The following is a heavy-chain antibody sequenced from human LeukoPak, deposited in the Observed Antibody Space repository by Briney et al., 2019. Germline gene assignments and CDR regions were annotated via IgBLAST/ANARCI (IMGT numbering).Heavy chain of an antibody. CDR2: INHSGST. D-gene: IGHD6-25*01. J-gene: IGHJ6*04. CDR1: GGSFSGYY. Sequence: PSETLSLTCAVYGGSFSGYYWSWIRQPPGKGLVWIGEINHSGSTNYNPSLKSRVTISVDTSKNQFSLKLSSVTAADTAVYYCARVRRPTDVWGKGTTVTVSS. V-gene: IGHV4-34*01. CDR3: ARVRRPTDV.